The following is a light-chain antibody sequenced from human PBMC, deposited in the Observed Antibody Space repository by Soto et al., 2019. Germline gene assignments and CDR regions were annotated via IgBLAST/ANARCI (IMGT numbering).Light chain of an antibody. J-gene: IGKJ4*01. CDR2: DAS. CDR1: QGVSSS. CDR3: QRRSTWLT. Sequence: EIVLTQSPATLSLSPGQRATLSCRASQGVSSSLAWFQQKRGQAPRLLICDASNRATGIPARFSGSGPGTDFTLTISRQEPEDLAVYECQRRSTWLTFGGGTKVEIK. V-gene: IGKV3D-11*01.